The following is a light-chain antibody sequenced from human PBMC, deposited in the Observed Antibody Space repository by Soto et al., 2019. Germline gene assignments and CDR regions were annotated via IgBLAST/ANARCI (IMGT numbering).Light chain of an antibody. CDR1: QGISSY. V-gene: IGKV1-9*01. Sequence: DIQLTQSPSFLSASVGDRVTITCRASQGISSYLAWYQQKPGKAPKLLIYAASTLQSGVPSRFSGSGSGTDFTLTISRLEPEDFAVYYCQQYGSSPKTFGQGTKV. CDR2: AAS. J-gene: IGKJ1*01. CDR3: QQYGSSPKT.